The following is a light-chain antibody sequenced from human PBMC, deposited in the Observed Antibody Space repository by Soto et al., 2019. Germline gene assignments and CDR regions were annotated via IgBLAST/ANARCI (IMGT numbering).Light chain of an antibody. Sequence: QSALTQPASVSGSPGQSITITCTGTSSDVGGYNYVSWYQQHPGKAPKLIIYDVSNRPSGVSNRFSGSKSGNTASLTISGLTAEDEADYYCSSYTSSSTLVFGGGTKVTVL. J-gene: IGLJ2*01. CDR3: SSYTSSSTLV. CDR2: DVS. CDR1: SSDVGGYNY. V-gene: IGLV2-14*03.